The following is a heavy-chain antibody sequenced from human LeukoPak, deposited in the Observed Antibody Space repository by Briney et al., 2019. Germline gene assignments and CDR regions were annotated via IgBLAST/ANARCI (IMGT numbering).Heavy chain of an antibody. Sequence: XAXXGFTFSNYGMSWVRQAPGKGLEWVSAVSGNGGSSFYADSVKGRFTISRDNSKKTLFIQVDSLRAEESAIYYCXXXXVXGTXXYWGQGTXVTVSS. CDR1: GFTFSNYG. CDR3: XXXXVXGTXXY. D-gene: IGHD2-21*01. J-gene: IGHJ4*02. CDR2: VSGNGGSS. V-gene: IGHV3-23*01.